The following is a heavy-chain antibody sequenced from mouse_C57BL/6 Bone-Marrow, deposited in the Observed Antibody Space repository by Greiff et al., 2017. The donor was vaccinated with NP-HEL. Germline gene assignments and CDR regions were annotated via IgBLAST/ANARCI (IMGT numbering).Heavy chain of an antibody. CDR2: IDPENGDT. V-gene: IGHV14-4*01. CDR1: GFNIKDDY. J-gene: IGHJ3*01. D-gene: IGHD3-1*01. Sequence: EVKLVESGAELVRPGASVKLSCTASGFNIKDDYMHWVKQRPEQGLEWIGWIDPENGDTEYASKFQGKATITADTSSNTAYLQLSSLTSEDTAVYYCTTLGGLIPYWGQGTLVTVSA. CDR3: TTLGGLIPY.